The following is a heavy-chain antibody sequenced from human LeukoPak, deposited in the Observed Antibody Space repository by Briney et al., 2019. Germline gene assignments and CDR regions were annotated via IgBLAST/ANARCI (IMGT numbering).Heavy chain of an antibody. CDR3: ARVPGIAAAGTV. CDR1: GYTFTGYY. CDR2: INPNSGGT. D-gene: IGHD6-13*01. V-gene: IGHV1-2*02. Sequence: ASVKVSCKASGYTFTGYYMHWVRQVPGQGLEWMGWINPNSGGTSYAQKFQGRVTMTRDTSISTAYMELSRLRSDDTAVYYCARVPGIAAAGTVRGQGTLVTVSS. J-gene: IGHJ4*02.